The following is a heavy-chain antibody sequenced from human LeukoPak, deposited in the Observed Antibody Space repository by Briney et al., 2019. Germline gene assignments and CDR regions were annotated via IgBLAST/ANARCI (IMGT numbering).Heavy chain of an antibody. CDR2: IGSNRKSI. CDR3: ARGGAARPDY. CDR1: GFIFSNYG. D-gene: IGHD6-6*01. V-gene: IGHV3-48*01. Sequence: GGSLRLSCTASGFIFSNYGMNWVRLAPGKGLEWVAYIGSNRKSIDYADSVKGRFTISRDNAQNSLFLQMNSLRAEDTAVYYCARGGAARPDYWGQGTMVTVFS. J-gene: IGHJ4*02.